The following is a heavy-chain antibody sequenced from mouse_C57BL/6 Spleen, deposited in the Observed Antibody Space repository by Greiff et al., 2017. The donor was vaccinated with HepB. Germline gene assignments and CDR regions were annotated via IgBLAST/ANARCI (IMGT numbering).Heavy chain of an antibody. CDR2: IYPGRGNT. J-gene: IGHJ3*01. CDR3: ARSGDYDEVFAY. Sequence: VQLQQSGAELVRPGASVKLSCKASGYTFTDYYINWVKQRPGQGLEWIARIYPGRGNTYYNEKFKGKATLTADKSSSTAYMHLSSLTSEDSAVYFCARSGDYDEVFAYWGQGTLVTVSA. V-gene: IGHV1-76*01. D-gene: IGHD2-4*01. CDR1: GYTFTDYY.